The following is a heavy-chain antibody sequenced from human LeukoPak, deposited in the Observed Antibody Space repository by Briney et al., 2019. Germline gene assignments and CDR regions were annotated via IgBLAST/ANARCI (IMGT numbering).Heavy chain of an antibody. CDR3: AKGYDFWSGYYSWFDP. V-gene: IGHV3-23*01. CDR1: GFTFSSYA. J-gene: IGHJ5*02. Sequence: GGSLRLSCAASGFTFSSYATSWVRQAPGKGLEWVSAISGSGGSTYYADSVKGRFTISRDNSKNTLYLQMNSLRAEDTALYYCAKGYDFWSGYYSWFDPWGQGTLVTVSS. CDR2: ISGSGGST. D-gene: IGHD3-3*01.